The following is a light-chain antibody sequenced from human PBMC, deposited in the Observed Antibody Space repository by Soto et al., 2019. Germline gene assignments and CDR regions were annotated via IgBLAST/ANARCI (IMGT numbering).Light chain of an antibody. CDR1: QNIGTY. J-gene: IGKJ3*01. Sequence: EIVLTQYPVTLSLSPGERGTLSCRASQNIGTYVAWYQQRRGQAPRLLLYDASDRAPGIPARFSVSGSGTDFTLTISSPEPEDFAVYYCQQRSTWPPSFGPGTKVHIK. V-gene: IGKV3-11*01. CDR3: QQRSTWPPS. CDR2: DAS.